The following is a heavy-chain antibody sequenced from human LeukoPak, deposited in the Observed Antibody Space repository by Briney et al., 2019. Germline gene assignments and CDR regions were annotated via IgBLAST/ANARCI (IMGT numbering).Heavy chain of an antibody. V-gene: IGHV4-4*07. D-gene: IGHD3-22*01. Sequence: SETLSLTCAVYGGSFSGYYWSWIRRPAGKGLEWIGRIYTSGSTNYNPSLKSRVTISVDTSKNQFSLKLSSVTAADTAVYYCARDTPDYYDSSGYPDYWGQGTLVTVSS. CDR3: ARDTPDYYDSSGYPDY. CDR2: IYTSGST. J-gene: IGHJ4*02. CDR1: GGSFSGYY.